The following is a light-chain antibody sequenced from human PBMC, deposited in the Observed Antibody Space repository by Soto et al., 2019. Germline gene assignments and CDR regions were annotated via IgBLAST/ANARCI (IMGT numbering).Light chain of an antibody. CDR2: TNN. J-gene: IGLJ3*02. Sequence: QSVLTQPPSASGTPGQRVTISCSGSSSNIGSNTVNWYQQLPGTAPKLLIYTNNQRPSGVPDRFSDSKSGTSASLAISGLQSEDEADYYCAVWDGSLQTWVFGGGTKVTVL. CDR3: AVWDGSLQTWV. CDR1: SSNIGSNT. V-gene: IGLV1-44*01.